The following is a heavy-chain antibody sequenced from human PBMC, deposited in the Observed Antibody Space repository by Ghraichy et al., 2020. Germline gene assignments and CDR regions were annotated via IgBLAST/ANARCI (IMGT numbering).Heavy chain of an antibody. D-gene: IGHD3-16*01. CDR1: GGSISSSSYY. CDR2: IYNSGST. J-gene: IGHJ4*02. Sequence: SETLSLTCTVSGGSISSSSYYWGWVRQPPGKGLEYIGTIYNSGSTYYNPSLQSRVTISVDASKKQFSLKLSSVTAADTAVYYCARLIKLRPHFDCWGQGTLVTVSS. CDR3: ARLIKLRPHFDC. V-gene: IGHV4-39*01.